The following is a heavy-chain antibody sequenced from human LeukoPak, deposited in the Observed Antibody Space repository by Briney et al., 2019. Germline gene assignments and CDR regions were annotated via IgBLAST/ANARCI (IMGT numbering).Heavy chain of an antibody. D-gene: IGHD2-2*01. CDR3: ARAEYQLPGPFDY. V-gene: IGHV1-2*02. CDR2: INPNSGGT. CDR1: GYTFTGYY. Sequence: ASVKVSCKASGYTFTGYYMHWVRQTPGQGLEWMGWINPNSGGTNYAQKFQGRVTMTRDTSISTAYVELSRLRSDDTAVYYCARAEYQLPGPFDYWGQGTLVTVSS. J-gene: IGHJ4*02.